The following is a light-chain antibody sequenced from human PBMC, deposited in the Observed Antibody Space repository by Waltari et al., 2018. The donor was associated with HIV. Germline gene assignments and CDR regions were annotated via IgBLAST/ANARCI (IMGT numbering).Light chain of an antibody. V-gene: IGLV2-23*01. CDR3: CSYAGNNTVV. Sequence: QSALTQPASVSGSPGQSITISCTGTSSDVGSYKFVSWYQQHPGKAPKFMIYEGTKRPSGVSNRFSGFKSGNTASLTISGLQAEDEADYHCCSYAGNNTVVFGGGTKLTVI. J-gene: IGLJ3*02. CDR1: SSDVGSYKF. CDR2: EGT.